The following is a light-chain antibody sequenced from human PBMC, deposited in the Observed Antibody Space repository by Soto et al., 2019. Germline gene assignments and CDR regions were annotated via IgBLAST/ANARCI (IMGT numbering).Light chain of an antibody. Sequence: EIVMTQSPATLSVXPGEGATLSCRASQSLSTSLAWYQQKPGQAPRLLIYGAATRATGIPARFSGSGSGTEFTLTISSLQSEDFVVYYCQQYNKWPYTFGQGTKVDIK. CDR2: GAA. CDR1: QSLSTS. J-gene: IGKJ2*01. CDR3: QQYNKWPYT. V-gene: IGKV3-15*01.